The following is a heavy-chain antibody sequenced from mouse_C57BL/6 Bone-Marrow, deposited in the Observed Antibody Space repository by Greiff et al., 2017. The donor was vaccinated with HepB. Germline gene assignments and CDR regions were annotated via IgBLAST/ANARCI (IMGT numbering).Heavy chain of an antibody. V-gene: IGHV1-19*01. CDR1: GYTFTDYY. CDR2: INPYNGGT. Sequence: EVKVVESGPVLVKPGASVKMSCKASGYTFTDYYMNWVKQSHGKSLEWIGVINPYNGGTSYNQKFKGKATLTVDKSSSTAYMELNSLTSEDSAVYYCAREGAYWGQGTTLTVSS. J-gene: IGHJ2*01. CDR3: AREGAY.